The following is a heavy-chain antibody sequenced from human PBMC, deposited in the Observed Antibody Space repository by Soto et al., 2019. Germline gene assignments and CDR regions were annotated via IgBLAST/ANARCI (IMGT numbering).Heavy chain of an antibody. Sequence: SETLSLTCAVSGGSFSGYYWIWIRQPPGKGLEWIGEINHSGSTNYNPSLMSRVTISVDRSKNQFTLQLTSVTVADTAVYYCATSYGNAWYNYWVQGTQVTVSS. CDR2: INHSGST. CDR3: ATSYGNAWYNY. V-gene: IGHV4-34*01. CDR1: GGSFSGYY. D-gene: IGHD6-13*01. J-gene: IGHJ4*02.